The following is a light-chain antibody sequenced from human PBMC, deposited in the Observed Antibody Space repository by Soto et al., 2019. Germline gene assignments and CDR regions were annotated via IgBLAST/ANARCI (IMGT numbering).Light chain of an antibody. CDR1: QAISSY. J-gene: IGKJ1*01. CDR3: QQRHSYPWT. V-gene: IGKV1-9*01. Sequence: DIQLTQSPSFLSASVGDRVTITCRASQAISSYLAWFQQRPGKAPKVLIYAASPLQSGVPSRFSGSGSGTKFTLTISSLQPEDFATYFCQQRHSYPWTFRQGTKAEIK. CDR2: AAS.